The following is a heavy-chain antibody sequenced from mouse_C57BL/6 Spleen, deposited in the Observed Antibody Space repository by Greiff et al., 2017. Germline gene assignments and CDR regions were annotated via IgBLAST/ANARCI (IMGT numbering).Heavy chain of an antibody. D-gene: IGHD2-3*01. J-gene: IGHJ2*01. CDR2: IYPGNSDT. CDR1: SYTFTSYW. V-gene: IGHV1-5*01. Sequence: EVQLQQSGTVLARPGASVKMSCKTSSYTFTSYWMHWVKQRPGQGLEWIGAIYPGNSDTSYNQKFKGKAKLTAVTSASTAYMELSSLTNEDSAVYYCTRGDGYPYYFDYWGQGTTLTVSS. CDR3: TRGDGYPYYFDY.